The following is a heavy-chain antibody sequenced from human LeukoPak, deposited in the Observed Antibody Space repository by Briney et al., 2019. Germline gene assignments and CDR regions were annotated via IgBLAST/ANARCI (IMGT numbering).Heavy chain of an antibody. D-gene: IGHD5-18*01. CDR2: IYYSGST. CDR3: ARGGYVDTAMVFSNPYYYYGMDV. J-gene: IGHJ6*02. Sequence: SETLSLTCDVYGGSFSGYYWSWIRQPPGKGLEWIGYIYYSGSTNYNPSLKSRVTISVDTSKNQFSLKLSSVTTADTAVYYCARGGYVDTAMVFSNPYYYYGMDVWGQGTTVTVSS. CDR1: GGSFSGYY. V-gene: IGHV4-59*01.